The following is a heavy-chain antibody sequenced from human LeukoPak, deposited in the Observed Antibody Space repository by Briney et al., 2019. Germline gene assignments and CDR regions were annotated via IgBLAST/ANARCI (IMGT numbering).Heavy chain of an antibody. Sequence: KASETLSLTCTVSGGSISSGGYYWSWIRQPPGKGLEWIGYIYHSGSTYYNPSLKSRVTISVDRSKNQFSLKLSSVTAADTAVYYCARVHRRPYSSSSGDWFDPWGQGTLVTVSS. J-gene: IGHJ5*02. V-gene: IGHV4-30-2*01. D-gene: IGHD6-6*01. CDR1: GGSISSGGYY. CDR2: IYHSGST. CDR3: ARVHRRPYSSSSGDWFDP.